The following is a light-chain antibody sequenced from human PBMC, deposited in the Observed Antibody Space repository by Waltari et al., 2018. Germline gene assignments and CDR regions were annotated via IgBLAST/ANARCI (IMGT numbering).Light chain of an antibody. Sequence: DIVMTQSPDSLAVSLGERATINCNSSQSVLYRSNNKNYLAWYKQKPGQPPKLLIYWASTRESGVPDRFSGSGSGTDFTLTISSLQAEDVAVYYCQQYYSTPLTFGQGTKLEIK. CDR1: QSVLYRSNNKNY. J-gene: IGKJ2*01. CDR3: QQYYSTPLT. V-gene: IGKV4-1*01. CDR2: WAS.